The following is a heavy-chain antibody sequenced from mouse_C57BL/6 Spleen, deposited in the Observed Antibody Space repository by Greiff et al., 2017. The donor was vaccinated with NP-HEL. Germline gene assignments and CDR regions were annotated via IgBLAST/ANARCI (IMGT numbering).Heavy chain of an antibody. V-gene: IGHV1-50*01. CDR3: ARRGNYYYSDAMDY. CDR2: IDPSYSYT. Sequence: VQLQQPGAELVKPGASVKPSCKASGYTFTSYWMQWVKQRPGQGLEWIGEIDPSYSYTNYNQKFKGKATLTVDTSSSTAYMQLSSLTSEDSAVYYCARRGNYYYSDAMDYWGQGTSVTVSS. D-gene: IGHD2-12*01. J-gene: IGHJ4*01. CDR1: GYTFTSYW.